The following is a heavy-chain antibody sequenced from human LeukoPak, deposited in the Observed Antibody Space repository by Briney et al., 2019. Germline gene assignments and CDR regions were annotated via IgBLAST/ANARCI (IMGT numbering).Heavy chain of an antibody. Sequence: SETLSFTCAVYGGSFSGYYWSWIRQPPGKGLEWIGEINHSGSTNYNPSLKSRVTISVDTSKNQFSLKLSSVTAADTAVYYCARGFLSGSYYYGMDVWGQGTTVTVSS. D-gene: IGHD1-26*01. CDR1: GGSFSGYY. J-gene: IGHJ6*02. CDR2: INHSGST. V-gene: IGHV4-34*01. CDR3: ARGFLSGSYYYGMDV.